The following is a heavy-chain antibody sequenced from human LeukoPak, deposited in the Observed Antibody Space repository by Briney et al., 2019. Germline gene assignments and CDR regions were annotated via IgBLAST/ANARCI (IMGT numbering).Heavy chain of an antibody. CDR2: IYTSGST. Sequence: SETLSLTCTVSGGSISSYYWSWIRQPAGKGLEWIGRIYTSGSTNYNPSLKSRVTMSVDTSKNQFSLKLNSVTDADTAVYFCAGSQLAMAFHSWGQGTLVAVSS. CDR1: GGSISSYY. J-gene: IGHJ4*02. V-gene: IGHV4-4*07. D-gene: IGHD6-13*01. CDR3: AGSQLAMAFHS.